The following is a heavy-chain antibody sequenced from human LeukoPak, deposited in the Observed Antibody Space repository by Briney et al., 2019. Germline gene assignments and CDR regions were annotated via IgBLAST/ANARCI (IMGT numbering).Heavy chain of an antibody. J-gene: IGHJ6*03. CDR1: GGSISSNNW. CDR2: IYHSGST. CDR3: ARGPQVVGYYYIDE. Sequence: SETLSLTCGVSGGSISSNNWWSWLRQPPGKGLEWIGEIYHSGSTNYNPSLKSRVTISVDKSKNQFSLQLNSVTPEDTAVYYCARGPQVVGYYYIDEWGKGTTVTVSS. D-gene: IGHD2-15*01. V-gene: IGHV4-4*02.